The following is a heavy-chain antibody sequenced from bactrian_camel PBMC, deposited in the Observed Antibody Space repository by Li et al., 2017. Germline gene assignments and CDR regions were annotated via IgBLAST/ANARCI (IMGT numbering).Heavy chain of an antibody. CDR2: IRIGLTPGGSHM. V-gene: IGHV3S29*01. CDR1: GYGHITKC. D-gene: IGHD1*01. J-gene: IGHJ7*01. Sequence: HLQLVESGGGSVAAGGSLRLSCSPSGYGHITKCMGWFRQAPGKERERLTTIRIGLTPGGSHMTYADSVKGRFAISHDSAKNTLYLQMSNLKPEDTAMYYCAAKMIEGSCSVVSAIDLWGKGTQVTVS.